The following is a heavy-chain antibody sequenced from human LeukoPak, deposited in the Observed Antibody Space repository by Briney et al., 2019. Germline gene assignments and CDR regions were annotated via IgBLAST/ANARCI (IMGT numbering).Heavy chain of an antibody. CDR3: ARKYGDDDY. Sequence: ASVKVSCTAYGYTFSSYGISWVRQAPGQGLEWMGWISAYSGNTNYAQKLQGRVTMTTDTSTSTSYMELTSLRSDDTAVYYCARKYGDDDYWGQGTLVTVSS. V-gene: IGHV1-18*01. J-gene: IGHJ4*02. D-gene: IGHD4-17*01. CDR1: GYTFSSYG. CDR2: ISAYSGNT.